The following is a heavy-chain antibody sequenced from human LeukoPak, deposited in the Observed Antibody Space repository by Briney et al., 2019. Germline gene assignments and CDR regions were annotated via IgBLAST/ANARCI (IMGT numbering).Heavy chain of an antibody. CDR3: ARDHYCSGGSCLRGPFDY. Sequence: SVKVSCKASGGTFSSYAISWVRQAPGQGLEWMGGIIPIFGTANYAQKFQGRVTITTDESTSTAYMELSSLRSEDTAVYCCARDHYCSGGSCLRGPFDYWGQGTLVTVSS. J-gene: IGHJ4*02. D-gene: IGHD2-15*01. V-gene: IGHV1-69*05. CDR2: IIPIFGTA. CDR1: GGTFSSYA.